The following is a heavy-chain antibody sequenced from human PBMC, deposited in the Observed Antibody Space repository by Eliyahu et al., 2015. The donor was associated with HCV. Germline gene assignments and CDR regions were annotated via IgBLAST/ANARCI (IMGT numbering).Heavy chain of an antibody. J-gene: IGHJ6*04. CDR2: IYYSGST. D-gene: IGHD6-13*01. Sequence: KGLEWIGYIYYSGSTNYNPSLKSRVTISVDTSKNQFSLKLSSVTAADTAVYYCARDDGYWDVWGKGTTVTVSS. V-gene: IGHV4-59*01. CDR3: ARDDGYWDV.